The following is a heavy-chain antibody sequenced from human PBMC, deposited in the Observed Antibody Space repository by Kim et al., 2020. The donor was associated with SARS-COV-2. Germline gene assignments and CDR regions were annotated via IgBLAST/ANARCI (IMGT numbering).Heavy chain of an antibody. Sequence: DSVKGRFTISRDNSKNPLYLQMNSLRAEDTAVYYCARDYYDSSGYYYSDYWGQGTLVTVSS. V-gene: IGHV3-66*01. D-gene: IGHD3-22*01. CDR3: ARDYYDSSGYYYSDY. J-gene: IGHJ4*02.